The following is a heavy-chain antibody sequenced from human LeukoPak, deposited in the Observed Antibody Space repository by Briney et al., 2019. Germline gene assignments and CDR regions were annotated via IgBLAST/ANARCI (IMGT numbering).Heavy chain of an antibody. CDR3: AKALGDRYCSGGSCYSSYYYYYYYMDV. CDR2: LWYDGSNK. D-gene: IGHD2-15*01. Sequence: GGSLRLSCAASGFTFSSYGMHWVRQAPGQGLEGVAVLWYDGSNKYYADPVKGRFTISRDNSKNTLYLQMNSLRAEDTAVYYCAKALGDRYCSGGSCYSSYYYYYYYMDVWGKGTTVTVSS. V-gene: IGHV3-33*06. J-gene: IGHJ6*03. CDR1: GFTFSSYG.